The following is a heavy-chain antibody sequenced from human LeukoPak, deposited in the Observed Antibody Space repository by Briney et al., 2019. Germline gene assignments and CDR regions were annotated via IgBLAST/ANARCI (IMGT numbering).Heavy chain of an antibody. Sequence: GASVKVSCKASGYTFTSYAMNWVRQAPGQGLEWMGWINTNTGNPTYAQGFTGRFVFSLDTSVSTAYLQISSLKAEDTAVYYCAREGPGELGYCSGPCSPLGYWGQGTLVTVSS. CDR1: GYTFTSYA. V-gene: IGHV7-4-1*02. CDR2: INTNTGNP. CDR3: AREGPGELGYCSGPCSPLGY. D-gene: IGHD2-15*01. J-gene: IGHJ4*02.